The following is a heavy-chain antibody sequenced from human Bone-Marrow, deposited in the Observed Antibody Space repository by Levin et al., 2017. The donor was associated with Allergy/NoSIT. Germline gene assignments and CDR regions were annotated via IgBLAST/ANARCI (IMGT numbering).Heavy chain of an antibody. J-gene: IGHJ4*02. D-gene: IGHD1-1*01. V-gene: IGHV3-15*01. CDR1: GFTFSNVW. CDR2: IKRKTERETT. Sequence: PGGSLRLSCAASGFTFSNVWMTWVRQAPGKGLEWVAQIKRKTERETTDYAAPVKGRFTISRDDSKDTLYLQMNNLKSEDTAIYYCSAGAWKTNSDYWGQGTLVTVSS. CDR3: SAGAWKTNSDY.